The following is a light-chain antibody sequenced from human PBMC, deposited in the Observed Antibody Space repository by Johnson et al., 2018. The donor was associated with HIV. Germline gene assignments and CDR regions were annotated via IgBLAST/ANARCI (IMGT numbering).Light chain of an antibody. CDR1: SSNIGNNY. J-gene: IGLJ1*01. Sequence: QPPSVSAAPGQKVTISCSGSSSNIGNNYVSWYQHLPGTAPKLLIYDNNKRPSGIPDRFSASKSGTSATLGITGLQTGDEADYYCGTWDSSLSAGVFGTGTKVTVL. V-gene: IGLV1-51*01. CDR2: DNN. CDR3: GTWDSSLSAGV.